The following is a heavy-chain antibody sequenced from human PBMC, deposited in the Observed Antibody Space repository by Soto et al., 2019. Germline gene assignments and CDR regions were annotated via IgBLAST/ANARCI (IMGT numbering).Heavy chain of an antibody. CDR2: VYYSGST. V-gene: IGHV4-59*02. CDR1: GGSVSNSY. J-gene: IGHJ4*02. D-gene: IGHD1-26*01. CDR3: AIGRSHEWELLVQYFDY. Sequence: SETLSLTCTVSGGSVSNSYWGWIRQPPGKGLEWVAYVYYSGSTNYNPSLGSRVTISVDKSKNQFSLKMTSVTGADTAVYYCAIGRSHEWELLVQYFDYWGQGTLVTVSS.